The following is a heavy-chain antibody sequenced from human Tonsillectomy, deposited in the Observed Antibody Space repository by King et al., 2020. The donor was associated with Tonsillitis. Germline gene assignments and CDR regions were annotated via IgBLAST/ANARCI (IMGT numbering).Heavy chain of an antibody. CDR3: ARDRDDSIFDY. CDR2: ITYDGSNK. J-gene: IGHJ4*02. V-gene: IGHV3-33*05. D-gene: IGHD2-21*02. Sequence: VQLVESGGGVIQPGRSLRLSCAASGFTFSSYDMYWVRQVPGKGLEWVAVITYDGSNKYYADSVKGRFTISRDNSKNTLYLQMNSLRAEDTAVYYCARDRDDSIFDYWGQGTLVTVSS. CDR1: GFTFSSYD.